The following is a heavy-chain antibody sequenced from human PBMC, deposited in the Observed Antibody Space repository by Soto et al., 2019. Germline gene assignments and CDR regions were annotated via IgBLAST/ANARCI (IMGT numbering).Heavy chain of an antibody. J-gene: IGHJ4*02. CDR3: AVYSSRFH. Sequence: QAVGSLRLSCVASGFTFSSYEMNWVRQAPGKGLEWVSYISSSGSTIYYADSVKGRFTISRDNAKNSLYLQMNSLRAEDTAVYYCAVYSSRFHWGQGTLVTVSS. V-gene: IGHV3-48*03. D-gene: IGHD6-13*01. CDR2: ISSSGSTI. CDR1: GFTFSSYE.